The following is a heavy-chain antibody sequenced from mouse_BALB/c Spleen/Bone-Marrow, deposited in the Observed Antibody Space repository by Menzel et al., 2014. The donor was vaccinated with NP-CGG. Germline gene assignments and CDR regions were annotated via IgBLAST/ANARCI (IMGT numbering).Heavy chain of an antibody. V-gene: IGHV5-6-2*01. CDR2: INRNGGSI. D-gene: IGHD2-2*01. Sequence: EVKLVESGGGLVKLGGSLKLSCAASGFTFSSYYMSWVRQNPEKRLELVAAINRNGGSIYYPDTVQGRFTISRDNAKNTLFLQRSSLKSEDTALYFCARQDYGYDGGAMDYWGQGTSVTVSS. J-gene: IGHJ4*01. CDR1: GFTFSSYY. CDR3: ARQDYGYDGGAMDY.